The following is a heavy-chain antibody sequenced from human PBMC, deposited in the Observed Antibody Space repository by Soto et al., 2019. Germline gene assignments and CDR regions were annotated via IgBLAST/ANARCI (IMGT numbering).Heavy chain of an antibody. J-gene: IGHJ6*02. D-gene: IGHD3-10*01. V-gene: IGHV4-34*01. Sequence: QVQLQQWGAGLLKPSETLSLTCAVYAGSFSGYYWSWVRQPPGKGLEWIGQINPGGTTNYNPSLKGRVSLSLDTSKNQFSLKLSSVTAADTAMYYCARGKGNYGSGSYLYWYGMDVWGQGTTVTVSS. CDR3: ARGKGNYGSGSYLYWYGMDV. CDR2: INPGGTT. CDR1: AGSFSGYY.